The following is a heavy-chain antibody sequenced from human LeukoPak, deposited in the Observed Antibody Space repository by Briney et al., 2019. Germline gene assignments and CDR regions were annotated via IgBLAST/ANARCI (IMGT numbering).Heavy chain of an antibody. D-gene: IGHD5-18*01. CDR1: GFTFSSYS. CDR2: ISGTSSYI. V-gene: IGHV3-21*01. J-gene: IGHJ4*02. CDR3: AREDIYGYSEDY. Sequence: GGSLRLSCAASGFTFSSYSMNWVRQAPGKGLEWVSSISGTSSYIYYADSVKGRFTISRDNAKNPLYLQMNSLRAEDTAVYYCAREDIYGYSEDYWGQGTLVTVSS.